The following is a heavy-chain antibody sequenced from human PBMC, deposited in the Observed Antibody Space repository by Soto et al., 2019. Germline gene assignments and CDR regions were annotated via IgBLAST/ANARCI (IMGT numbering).Heavy chain of an antibody. Sequence: QVQLVQSGAEVKKPGASVKVSCKASGYTFTSYYMHWVRQAPGQGLEWMGIINPSGGSTSYAQKFQGRVTMTRDTSTSTVYMELSRLRSEDTAVYYCASDILTGLGLYWGQGTLVTVSS. CDR2: INPSGGST. D-gene: IGHD3-9*01. CDR3: ASDILTGLGLY. J-gene: IGHJ4*02. V-gene: IGHV1-46*03. CDR1: GYTFTSYY.